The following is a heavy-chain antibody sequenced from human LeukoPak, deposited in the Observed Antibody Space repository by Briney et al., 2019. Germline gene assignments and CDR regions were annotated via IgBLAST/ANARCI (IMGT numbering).Heavy chain of an antibody. V-gene: IGHV3-23*01. CDR1: GFTFSSYW. CDR2: ISGSGGST. CDR3: AKDVAAAFDY. D-gene: IGHD6-13*01. J-gene: IGHJ4*02. Sequence: GGSLRLSCAASGFTFSSYWMSWVRQAPGKGLEWVSAISGSGGSTYYADSVKGRFTISRDNSKNTLYLQVNSLRAEDTAVYYCAKDVAAAFDYWGQGTLVTVSS.